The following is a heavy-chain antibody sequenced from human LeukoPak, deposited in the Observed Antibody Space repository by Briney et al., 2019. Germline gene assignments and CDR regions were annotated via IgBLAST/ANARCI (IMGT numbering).Heavy chain of an antibody. CDR3: AKDPGSGYDSGGFDY. Sequence: GRSLRLSCAASGVTFDDYAMHWVRQAPGKGLEWVSGISWNSGSIGYADSVKGRFTISRDNAKNSLYLQMNSLRAEDTALYYCAKDPGSGYDSGGFDYWGQGTLVTVSS. CDR2: ISWNSGSI. J-gene: IGHJ4*02. V-gene: IGHV3-9*01. D-gene: IGHD5-12*01. CDR1: GVTFDDYA.